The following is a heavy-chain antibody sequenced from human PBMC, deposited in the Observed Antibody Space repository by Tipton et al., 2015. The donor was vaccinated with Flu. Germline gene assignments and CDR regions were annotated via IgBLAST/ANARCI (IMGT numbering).Heavy chain of an antibody. J-gene: IGHJ4*02. Sequence: TLSLTCTVSGAPINNFYWSWIRQSAGKGLEWIGRIYIGGNTNYNPSLRSRVTISVDTSKNQISLNLRSVTAADTAVYYCASGSGDFDHWGQGTLVTVSS. V-gene: IGHV4-4*07. CDR2: IYIGGNT. CDR3: ASGSGDFDH. CDR1: GAPINNFY. D-gene: IGHD3-10*01.